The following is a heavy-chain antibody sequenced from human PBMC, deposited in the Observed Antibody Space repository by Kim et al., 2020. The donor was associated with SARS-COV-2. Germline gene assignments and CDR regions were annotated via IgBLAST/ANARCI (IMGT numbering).Heavy chain of an antibody. CDR1: GFTFSTYA. CDR3: AKAASGYSHSLFDY. J-gene: IGHJ4*02. Sequence: GGSLRLSCAASGFTFSTYAMHWVRQAPGKGLEWVAVISYDGSNKYYADSVKGRFTVSRDNSKNTLYLQMNSLRAEDTAVYFCAKAASGYSHSLFDYWGQGTLVTVSS. D-gene: IGHD6-25*01. CDR2: ISYDGSNK. V-gene: IGHV3-30*18.